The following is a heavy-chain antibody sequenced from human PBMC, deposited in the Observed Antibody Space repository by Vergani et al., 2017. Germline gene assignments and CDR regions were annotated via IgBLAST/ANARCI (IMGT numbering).Heavy chain of an antibody. V-gene: IGHV3-9*01. D-gene: IGHD1-26*01. J-gene: IGHJ4*02. CDR1: GFTFDDYA. CDR2: ISWNSGSI. Sequence: EVQLVESGGGLVQPGRSLRLSCAASGFTFDDYAMHWVRQAPGKGLEWVSGISWNSGSIGYADSVKGRFTISRDNAKNSLYLQMNSLRAEDTALYYCAKARRGVYFDYWGQGTLVTVSS. CDR3: AKARRGVYFDY.